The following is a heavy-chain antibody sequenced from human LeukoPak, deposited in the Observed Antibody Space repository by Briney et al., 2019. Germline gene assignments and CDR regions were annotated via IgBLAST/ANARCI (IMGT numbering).Heavy chain of an antibody. Sequence: GGSLRLSCAASGFTFSDYYMSWIRQAPGKGLEWVSHISSSGSTIYYADSVKGRFTISRDNAMDTLYLQMNSLRADDTAVYYCVKDRVDGSGSQFDSWGQGSLVIVSS. D-gene: IGHD3-10*01. CDR3: VKDRVDGSGSQFDS. CDR1: GFTFSDYY. CDR2: ISSSGSTI. J-gene: IGHJ4*02. V-gene: IGHV3-11*01.